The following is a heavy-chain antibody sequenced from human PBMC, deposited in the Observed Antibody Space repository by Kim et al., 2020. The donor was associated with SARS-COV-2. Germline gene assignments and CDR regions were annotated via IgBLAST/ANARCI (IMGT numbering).Heavy chain of an antibody. J-gene: IGHJ5*02. D-gene: IGHD1-1*01. CDR2: GST. CDR3: ARGSTTFRT. Sequence: GSTNYNPSLKSRVTISGDTPKNQFSLKLSSVTAADTAVYYCARGSTTFRTWGQGTLVTVSS. V-gene: IGHV4-34*01.